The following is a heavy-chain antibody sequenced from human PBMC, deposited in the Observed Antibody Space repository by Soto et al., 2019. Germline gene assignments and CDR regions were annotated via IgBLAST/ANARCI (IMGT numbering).Heavy chain of an antibody. J-gene: IGHJ6*02. CDR3: ARGVRATDYYYCYGMDV. Sequence: QVQLVQSGAEVKKPGSSVKVSCKASGGTFSSYAISWVRQAPGQGLEWMGGIIPIFGTANYAQKFQGRVTITADESTSTAYMELSSLRSEDTAVYYCARGVRATDYYYCYGMDVWGQGTTVTVSS. V-gene: IGHV1-69*01. D-gene: IGHD1-26*01. CDR2: IIPIFGTA. CDR1: GGTFSSYA.